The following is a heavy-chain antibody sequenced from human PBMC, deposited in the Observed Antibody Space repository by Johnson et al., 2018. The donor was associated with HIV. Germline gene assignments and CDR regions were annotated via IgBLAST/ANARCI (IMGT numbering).Heavy chain of an antibody. CDR2: ISSNGGST. V-gene: IGHV3-64*01. Sequence: VQLVESGGGLVQPGGSLRLSCAASGFMFSSYAMHWVRQAPGKGLEYVSAISSNGGSTYYANSVKGRFTISRDNSKNTLYLQMGSLRAEDMAVYYFARDRYSYGQPMHAFDIWGQGTMVTVSS. D-gene: IGHD5-18*01. CDR1: GFMFSSYA. CDR3: ARDRYSYGQPMHAFDI. J-gene: IGHJ3*02.